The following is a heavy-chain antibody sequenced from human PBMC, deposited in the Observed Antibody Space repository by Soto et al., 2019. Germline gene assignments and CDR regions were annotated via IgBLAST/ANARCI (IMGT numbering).Heavy chain of an antibody. CDR3: ARSGGSFSFDY. V-gene: IGHV1-2*02. Sequence: QVQLVQSGAEVKKPGASVKVSCKSSGYTFTDYYVHWVRQAPGQGLEWMGWIDPKSGATNYEQKFQGRFTVTRDTAISTGYLELSGLRSDATAVYYCARSGGSFSFDYWGQGTLVTVSA. CDR1: GYTFTDYY. CDR2: IDPKSGAT. J-gene: IGHJ4*02. D-gene: IGHD1-26*01.